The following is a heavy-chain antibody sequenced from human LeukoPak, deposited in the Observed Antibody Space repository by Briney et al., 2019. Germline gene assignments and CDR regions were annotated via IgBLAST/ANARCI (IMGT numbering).Heavy chain of an antibody. V-gene: IGHV3-30-3*01. CDR1: GFTFSSYA. J-gene: IGHJ4*02. Sequence: GGSLRLSCAASGFTFSSYAMHWVRQAPGKGLEWVAVISYDGSNKYYADSVKGRFTISRDNSKNTLYLQMNSLRAEDTAVYYCARDKLLDYWGQGTLVTVSS. D-gene: IGHD6-6*01. CDR2: ISYDGSNK. CDR3: ARDKLLDY.